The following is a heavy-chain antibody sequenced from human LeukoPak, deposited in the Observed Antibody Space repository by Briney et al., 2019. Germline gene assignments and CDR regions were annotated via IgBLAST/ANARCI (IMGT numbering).Heavy chain of an antibody. CDR3: ARDLSLACDY. CDR1: GDSVSSNSAA. CDR2: TYYRSKWYH. J-gene: IGHJ4*02. Sequence: SQTLSLTCAISGDSVSSNSAAWNSIRQYPSRGLMLLGRTYYRSKWYHDYPVSVKGRITINPDTSKNQFSLQLNSVTPEDTAVYYCARDLSLACDYWGQGTLVIVSS. V-gene: IGHV6-1*01. D-gene: IGHD2/OR15-2a*01.